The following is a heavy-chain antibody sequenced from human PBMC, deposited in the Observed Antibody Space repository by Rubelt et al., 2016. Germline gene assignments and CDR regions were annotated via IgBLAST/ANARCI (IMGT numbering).Heavy chain of an antibody. D-gene: IGHD6-13*01. CDR1: GGSISSYY. J-gene: IGHJ4*02. Sequence: TCTVSGGSISSYYWSWIRQPPGKGLEWIGYIYYSGSTNYNPSLKSRVTISVDTSKNQFSLKLSSVTAADTAVYYWARWAPGRGAAALNDYWGQGTLVTVSS. V-gene: IGHV4-59*01. CDR2: IYYSGST. CDR3: ARWAPGRGAAALNDY.